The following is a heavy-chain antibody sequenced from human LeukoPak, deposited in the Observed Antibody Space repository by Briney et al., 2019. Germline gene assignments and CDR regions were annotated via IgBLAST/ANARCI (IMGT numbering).Heavy chain of an antibody. J-gene: IGHJ4*02. CDR2: ISKDGSNE. D-gene: IGHD5-24*01. CDR1: GFTFSSYG. V-gene: IGHV3-30*04. Sequence: GGSLRLSCAASGFTFSSYGLHWVRQAPGKGLECVAVISKDGSNEHYADPGKGRFTISRDNSKNTLYLQMNSLRTEDTAVYYCVRDRGDGYNQIDCWGQGTLVTVSS. CDR3: VRDRGDGYNQIDC.